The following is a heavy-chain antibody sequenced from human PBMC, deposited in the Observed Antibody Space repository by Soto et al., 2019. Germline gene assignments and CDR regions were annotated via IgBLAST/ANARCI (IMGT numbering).Heavy chain of an antibody. J-gene: IGHJ4*02. V-gene: IGHV3-23*01. Sequence: EVQLLESGGGLVQPGGSLRLSCAASGFTFSSYAMSWVRQAPGKGLEWVSAISGSGGSTYYGDSVKGRFTISRDNSKITLYLQKNSQRAEDTAVYYCAKDRGLLWFGGTFDYWGQGTLVTVSS. CDR2: ISGSGGST. D-gene: IGHD3-10*01. CDR3: AKDRGLLWFGGTFDY. CDR1: GFTFSSYA.